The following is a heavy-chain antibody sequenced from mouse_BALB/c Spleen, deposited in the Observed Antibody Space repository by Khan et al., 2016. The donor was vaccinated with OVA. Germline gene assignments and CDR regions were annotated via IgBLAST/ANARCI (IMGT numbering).Heavy chain of an antibody. D-gene: IGHD1-1*02. CDR3: SRLVYYYNSEVFAY. CDR2: ISTGGSYT. Sequence: DVMLVESGGDLVKPGGSLKLSCAASGFTFSTYGMSWVRQSPDKRLEGVATISTGGSYTYYPDSVKGRFTISRDNAKNTLYLQMNSLKSEDPAMYYFSRLVYYYNSEVFAYWGQGTLVTVSA. J-gene: IGHJ3*01. CDR1: GFTFSTYG. V-gene: IGHV5-6*02.